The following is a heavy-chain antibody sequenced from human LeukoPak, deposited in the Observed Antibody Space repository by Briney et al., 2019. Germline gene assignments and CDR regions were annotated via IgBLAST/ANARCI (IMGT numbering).Heavy chain of an antibody. D-gene: IGHD3-22*01. Sequence: SETLSLTCTVYGGSISSYYWSWLRQPPGKGLEWIGYIYYSGSTNYNPSLKSRVTISVDTSKNQFSLKLSSVTAADTAVYYCARRSDSSGYPPYVDVWGQGTTVTVSS. V-gene: IGHV4-59*01. CDR1: GGSISSYY. J-gene: IGHJ6*02. CDR2: IYYSGST. CDR3: ARRSDSSGYPPYVDV.